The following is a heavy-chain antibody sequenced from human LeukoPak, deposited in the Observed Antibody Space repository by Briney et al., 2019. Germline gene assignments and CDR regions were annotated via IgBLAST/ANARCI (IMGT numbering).Heavy chain of an antibody. CDR1: GGSISSSSYY. Sequence: SETLSLTCTVSGGSISSSSYYWGWIRQPPGKGLEWIGSIYYSGSTYYNPSLKSRVTISVDTSKNQFSLKLSSVTAADTAVYYCARDRPHTWGQGTLVTVSS. V-gene: IGHV4-39*02. CDR3: ARDRPHT. D-gene: IGHD6-6*01. J-gene: IGHJ5*02. CDR2: IYYSGST.